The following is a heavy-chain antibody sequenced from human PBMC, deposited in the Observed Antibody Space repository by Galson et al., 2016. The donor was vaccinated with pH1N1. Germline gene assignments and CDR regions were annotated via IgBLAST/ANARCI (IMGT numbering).Heavy chain of an antibody. J-gene: IGHJ2*01. CDR2: IYYSGST. V-gene: IGHV4-39*01. Sequence: ETLSLTCTVSGGSISSSSYYWGWIRQPPGKGLEWIGSIYYSGSTYYNPSLKSRVTISVGTSKNQFSLKLSSVTAADTAVYYCARHRFGELADWYFDLRGRGTLVTVSS. D-gene: IGHD3-10*01. CDR1: GGSISSSSYY. CDR3: ARHRFGELADWYFDL.